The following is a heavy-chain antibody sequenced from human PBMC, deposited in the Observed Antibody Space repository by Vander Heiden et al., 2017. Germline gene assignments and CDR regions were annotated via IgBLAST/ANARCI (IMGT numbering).Heavy chain of an antibody. V-gene: IGHV3-33*01. J-gene: IGHJ1*01. CDR3: ARNYRSSSGWEYFQH. Sequence: QVQLVESGGGVVQPGRSLRLSCAASGFTFNNYDMHWVRQAPGKGLEWVAFIWLDGSNEFYTDSVKGRFTVSRDNSKNVLYLQMNNLRAEDTAVYYCARNYRSSSGWEYFQHWGQGTLVTVSS. CDR2: IWLDGSNE. CDR1: GFTFNNYD. D-gene: IGHD6-19*01.